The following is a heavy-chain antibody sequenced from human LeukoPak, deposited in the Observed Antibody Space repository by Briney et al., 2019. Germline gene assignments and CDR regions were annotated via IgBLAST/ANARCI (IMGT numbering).Heavy chain of an antibody. CDR2: INPNSGDT. Sequence: ASVKVSCKASGYIFTGHFMHWVRQAPGQGPEWMGCINPNSGDTKYSQKFQGRVTVTIDTPISTGYMELSSLRSDDTAVFYCAKGGHTTGYDYFDYWGQGTLVTVSS. CDR1: GYIFTGHF. J-gene: IGHJ4*02. CDR3: AKGGHTTGYDYFDY. V-gene: IGHV1-2*02. D-gene: IGHD3-9*01.